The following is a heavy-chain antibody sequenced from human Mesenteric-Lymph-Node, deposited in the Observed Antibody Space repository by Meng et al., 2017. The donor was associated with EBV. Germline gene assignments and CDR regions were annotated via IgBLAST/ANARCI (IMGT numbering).Heavy chain of an antibody. CDR3: SIWDTGALQNY. Sequence: VNLQYWGGGLSQPSAPLSLPCAAYCASFSGHYVGWMRQPPGKGLEWIGEIAPTGNTKYIPSLKSRVTISLDTSRNQLSLKLTSVTAADTAVYYCSIWDTGALQNYWGPGTLVTVSS. D-gene: IGHD5-18*01. CDR1: CASFSGHY. CDR2: IAPTGNT. J-gene: IGHJ4*02. V-gene: IGHV4-34*01.